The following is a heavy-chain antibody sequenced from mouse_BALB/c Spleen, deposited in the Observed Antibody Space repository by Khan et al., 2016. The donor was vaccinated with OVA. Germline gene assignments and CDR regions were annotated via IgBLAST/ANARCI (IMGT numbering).Heavy chain of an antibody. J-gene: IGHJ3*01. Sequence: QVQLQQSGPELVRPGASVKMSCKASGYTFTSFCIHWVKQRPGQGLEWLGMIDPSKSETRLNQKFKDKATLNVDKSSNTAYMQLSRMTSEDSAVYYCARGGYGSPFAYWGQGTLVTVSA. CDR1: GYTFTSFC. V-gene: IGHV1S127*01. CDR2: IDPSKSET. D-gene: IGHD1-1*01. CDR3: ARGGYGSPFAY.